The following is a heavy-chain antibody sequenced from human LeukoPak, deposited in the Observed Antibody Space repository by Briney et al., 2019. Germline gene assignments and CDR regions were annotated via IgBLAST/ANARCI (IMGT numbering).Heavy chain of an antibody. J-gene: IGHJ4*02. CDR1: GGSISSSSYY. Sequence: PSETLSLTCTVSGGSISSSSYYWGWIRQPPGKGLEWIGSIYYSGSTNYNPSLKSRVTISVDTSKNQFSLKLSSVTAADTAVYYCARGDSSSGYYAISDYWGQGTLVTVSS. CDR3: ARGDSSSGYYAISDY. D-gene: IGHD3-22*01. V-gene: IGHV4-39*07. CDR2: IYYSGST.